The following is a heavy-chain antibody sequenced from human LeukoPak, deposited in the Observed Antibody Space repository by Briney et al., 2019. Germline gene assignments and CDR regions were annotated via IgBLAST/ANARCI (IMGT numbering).Heavy chain of an antibody. CDR1: GDSVSSNSAA. V-gene: IGHV6-1*01. CDR2: TYYRSKWYN. CDR3: ARVSTVVTPGGFDY. Sequence: SQTLSLTCAISGDSVSSNSAAWNWISQSPSRGLEWQGRTYYRSKWYNDYAVSVKSRITINPDTSKNQFSLQLNSVTPEDTAVYYCARVSTVVTPGGFDYWGQGTLVTVSS. J-gene: IGHJ4*02. D-gene: IGHD4-23*01.